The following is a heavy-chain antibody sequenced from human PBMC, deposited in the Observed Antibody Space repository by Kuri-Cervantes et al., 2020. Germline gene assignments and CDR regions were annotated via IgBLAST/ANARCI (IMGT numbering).Heavy chain of an antibody. Sequence: GESLKISCAASGFTFSNYGMHWVRQAPGKGLEWVAVISYDGSNEYYADSVKGRFTISRDNSKNTLYLQMNSLRAEDTAVYYCARGEYMSGGGYYTWGQGTLVTVSS. CDR2: ISYDGSNE. CDR1: GFTFSNYG. D-gene: IGHD3-3*01. CDR3: ARGEYMSGGGYYT. J-gene: IGHJ5*02. V-gene: IGHV3-30*03.